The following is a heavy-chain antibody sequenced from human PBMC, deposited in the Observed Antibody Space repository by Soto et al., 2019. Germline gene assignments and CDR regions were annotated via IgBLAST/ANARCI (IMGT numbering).Heavy chain of an antibody. J-gene: IGHJ5*02. CDR2: IWYDGSNK. D-gene: IGHD3-10*01. CDR3: ARDGYGSGKKNWFDP. V-gene: IGHV3-33*01. Sequence: GGSLRLSCAASGFTFSSYGMHWVRQAPGKGLEWVAVIWYDGSNKYHADSVKGRFTISRDNSKNTLYLQMNSLRAEDTAVYYCARDGYGSGKKNWFDPWGQGTLVTVSS. CDR1: GFTFSSYG.